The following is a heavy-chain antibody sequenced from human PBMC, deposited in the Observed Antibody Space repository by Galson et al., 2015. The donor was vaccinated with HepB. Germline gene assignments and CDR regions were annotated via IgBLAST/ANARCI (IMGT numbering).Heavy chain of an antibody. CDR3: ARVAGGSSGYSYFVPEFYFDQ. J-gene: IGHJ4*02. V-gene: IGHV3-74*01. D-gene: IGHD3-22*01. CDR1: GFTFSTYW. CDR2: INSDGITT. Sequence: SLRLSCAASGFTFSTYWMHWVRHGPGKGLVWVSRINSDGITTSYADSVKGRFTISRDNAKNTLYLQMNSLRAEDTAVYYCARVAGGSSGYSYFVPEFYFDQWGQGTLVTVSS.